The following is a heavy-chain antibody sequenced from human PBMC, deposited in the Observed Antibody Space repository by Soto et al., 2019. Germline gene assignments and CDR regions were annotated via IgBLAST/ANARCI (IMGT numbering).Heavy chain of an antibody. V-gene: IGHV3-11*01. CDR1: GFIVSDYY. D-gene: IGHD2-15*01. CDR2: ISSSGSI. Sequence: GVSLRLSFAASGFIVSDYYMSWIRQAPGKGLEWVSYISSSGSIYYADAVKGRFTISRDNAKNSLYLQMNSLRADDTAVYYCARDGPVVLAVDSLGQGTLVTVSS. CDR3: ARDGPVVLAVDS. J-gene: IGHJ4*02.